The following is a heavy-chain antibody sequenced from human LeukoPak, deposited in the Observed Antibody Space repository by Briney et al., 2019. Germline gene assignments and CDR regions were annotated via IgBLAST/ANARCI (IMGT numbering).Heavy chain of an antibody. Sequence: GGSLRLSCAASGFTFSNYAMHWVRHAPGKGLEWVSGISGNSGSIGYADSVKGRFTISRDNAKNSLYLQMNSLRAEDTALYYCAKDIGLRYSYGLYYFDYWGQGTLVTVSS. J-gene: IGHJ4*02. CDR3: AKDIGLRYSYGLYYFDY. CDR1: GFTFSNYA. V-gene: IGHV3-9*01. D-gene: IGHD5-18*01. CDR2: ISGNSGSI.